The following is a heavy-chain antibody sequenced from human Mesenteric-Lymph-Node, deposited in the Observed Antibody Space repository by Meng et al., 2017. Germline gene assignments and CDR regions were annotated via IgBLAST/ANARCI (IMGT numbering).Heavy chain of an antibody. Sequence: GGFLRLSCAGLGFTFSNFWRHWVRQVPGEGLVWVSRINEDGSHIHYADSVKGRFTISRDNSKNTLYLQMNSLRAEDTAVYYCARSPPGWSNYYCYGRNVWGQGTTVTVSS. CDR2: INEDGSHI. J-gene: IGHJ6*02. CDR1: GFTFSNFW. V-gene: IGHV3-74*01. CDR3: ARSPPGWSNYYCYGRNV.